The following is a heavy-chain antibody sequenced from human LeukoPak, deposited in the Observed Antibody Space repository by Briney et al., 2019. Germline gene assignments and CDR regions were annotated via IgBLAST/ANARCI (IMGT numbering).Heavy chain of an antibody. CDR3: ARRWFGEFDY. CDR2: ISWNSGSI. V-gene: IGHV3-9*01. Sequence: PGGSLRLSCAASGFTFDDYAMHWVRQAPGKGLEWVSGISWNSGSIGYADSVKGRFTISGDNAKNSLYLQMNSLRAEDTAVYYCARRWFGEFDYWGQGTLVTVSS. D-gene: IGHD3-10*01. CDR1: GFTFDDYA. J-gene: IGHJ4*02.